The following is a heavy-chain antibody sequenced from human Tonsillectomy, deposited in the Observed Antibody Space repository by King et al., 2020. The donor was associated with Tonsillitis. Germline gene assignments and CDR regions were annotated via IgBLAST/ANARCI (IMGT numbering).Heavy chain of an antibody. Sequence: VQLVESGGGVVQPGGSLRLSCAASGFTFSSYGMHWVRQAPGKGREGVAFIRYDGRNKYYVDSVKGRFTISRDNSKNTLYLKMNSLRAEDTAVYYCAKAKASDFWSGYTYYGMDVWGQGTTVTVSS. D-gene: IGHD3-3*01. CDR3: AKAKASDFWSGYTYYGMDV. CDR2: IRYDGRNK. J-gene: IGHJ6*02. V-gene: IGHV3-30*02. CDR1: GFTFSSYG.